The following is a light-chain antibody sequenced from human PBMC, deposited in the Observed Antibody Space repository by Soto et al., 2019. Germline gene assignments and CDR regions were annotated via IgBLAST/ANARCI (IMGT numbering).Light chain of an antibody. V-gene: IGLV3-25*03. CDR3: QSADISGPYV. Sequence: SYELTQPPSVSGSPGQTASITCSGAALAKQYAYWYQQKAGHAPILVIYKDTERPSGIPERFSGSSSGTTVTLTISGVQAEYEADYYCQSADISGPYVFGIGTKLTVL. CDR1: ALAKQY. J-gene: IGLJ1*01. CDR2: KDT.